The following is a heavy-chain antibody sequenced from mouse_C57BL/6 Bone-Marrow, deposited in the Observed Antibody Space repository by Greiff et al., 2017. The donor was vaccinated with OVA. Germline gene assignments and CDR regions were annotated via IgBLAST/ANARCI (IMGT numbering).Heavy chain of an antibody. V-gene: IGHV1-50*01. J-gene: IGHJ1*03. Sequence: QVQLQQPGAELVKPGASVKLSCKASGYTFTSYWMQWVHQRPGQGLEWIGEIDPSDSYTNYNQKFKGKATLTVDTSASTTYMQLSSLTSEDSAVYYCARAPRLLTRGYFDVWGTGTTVTVSS. CDR3: ARAPRLLTRGYFDV. D-gene: IGHD4-1*01. CDR2: IDPSDSYT. CDR1: GYTFTSYW.